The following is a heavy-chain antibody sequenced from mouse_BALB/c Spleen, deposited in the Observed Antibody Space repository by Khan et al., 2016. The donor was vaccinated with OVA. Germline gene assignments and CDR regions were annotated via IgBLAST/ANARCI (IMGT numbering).Heavy chain of an antibody. CDR1: GFTFTSYG. CDR2: ISSDSNTI. CDR3: ATSYFDGYYFDY. D-gene: IGHD1-1*01. J-gene: IGHJ2*01. V-gene: IGHV5-17*02. Sequence: DVKLVESGGGLVQSGGSRKLSCAASGFTFTSYGMHWIRQAPEKGLEWVAYISSDSNTIYYADTVTGRFTISRDNPKNTLFLEMTIRRSGDTAMYFCATSYFDGYYFDYWGQGTTLTVSS.